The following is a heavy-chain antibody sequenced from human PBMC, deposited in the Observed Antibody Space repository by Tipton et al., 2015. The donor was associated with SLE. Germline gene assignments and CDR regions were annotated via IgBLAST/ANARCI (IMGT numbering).Heavy chain of an antibody. CDR1: DGSIRSTNYY. V-gene: IGHV4-39*07. CDR2: IFYTGST. D-gene: IGHD5-12*01. Sequence: LRLSCTVSDGSIRSTNYYWGWIRQPLGKGLEWIGSIFYTGSTYYNPSLKSRVSFSIDTSKHQFSLKLNSVTAADTAVYYCARRHYSGPFDSWGQGTLVTVSS. J-gene: IGHJ4*02. CDR3: ARRHYSGPFDS.